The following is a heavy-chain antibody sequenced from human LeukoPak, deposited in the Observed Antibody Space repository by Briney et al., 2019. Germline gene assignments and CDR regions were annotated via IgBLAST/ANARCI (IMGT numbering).Heavy chain of an antibody. CDR1: GFTFSSYA. J-gene: IGHJ4*02. CDR2: ISGSGGST. CDR3: ATAGDYSSGWYGDY. V-gene: IGHV3-23*01. Sequence: GGSLRLSCAASGFTFSSYAMSWVRQAPGKGLEWVSAISGSGGSTHYADSVKGRFTISRDNSKNTLYLQMNSLRAEDTAVYYCATAGDYSSGWYGDYWGQGTLVTVSS. D-gene: IGHD6-19*01.